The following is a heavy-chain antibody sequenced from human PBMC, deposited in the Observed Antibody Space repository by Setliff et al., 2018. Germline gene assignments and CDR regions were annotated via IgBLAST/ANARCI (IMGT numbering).Heavy chain of an antibody. Sequence: SETLSLTCTVPGGSISSISYYWSWIRQPPGKGLEFIGYVYYSGTANYSPSLRSRLTISVDTSKNQFSLKLRSVTAADTAVYYCARGGTFRYFDFWGQGAPVTVSS. D-gene: IGHD5-12*01. CDR2: VYYSGTA. CDR1: GGSISSISYY. CDR3: ARGGTFRYFDF. J-gene: IGHJ4*02. V-gene: IGHV4-61*01.